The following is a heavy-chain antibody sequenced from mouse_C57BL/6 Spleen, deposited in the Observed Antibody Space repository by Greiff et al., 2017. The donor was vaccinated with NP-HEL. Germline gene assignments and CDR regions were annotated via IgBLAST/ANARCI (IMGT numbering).Heavy chain of an antibody. V-gene: IGHV5-17*01. D-gene: IGHD1-1*01. Sequence: VQLKESGGGLVKPGGSLKLSCAASGFTFSDYGMHWVRQAPEKGLEWVAYISSGSSTIYYADTVKGRFTISRDNAKNTLFLQMTSLRSEDTAMYYCARTGGSSHYAMDYWGQGTSVTVSS. CDR2: ISSGSSTI. J-gene: IGHJ4*01. CDR3: ARTGGSSHYAMDY. CDR1: GFTFSDYG.